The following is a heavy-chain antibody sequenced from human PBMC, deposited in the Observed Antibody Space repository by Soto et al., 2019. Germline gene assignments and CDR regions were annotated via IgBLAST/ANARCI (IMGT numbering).Heavy chain of an antibody. D-gene: IGHD3-16*01. J-gene: IGHJ5*02. CDR2: MNPGSGDT. CDR3: ARMATFGSLNWFDP. V-gene: IGHV1-8*01. Sequence: ASVKVSCKASGYSFTNNDVSLVLQATGQGLEWMGWMNPGSGDTGYAQKFQGRVTMTRDISIATAYMELSSLRSDDTAIYYCARMATFGSLNWFDPWGQGTLVTVSS. CDR1: GYSFTNND.